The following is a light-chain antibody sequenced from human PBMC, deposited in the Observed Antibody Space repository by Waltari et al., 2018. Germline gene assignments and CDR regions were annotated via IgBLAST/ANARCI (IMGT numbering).Light chain of an antibody. CDR2: EVT. V-gene: IGLV2-23*02. CDR1: SNDVGKYNL. J-gene: IGLJ2*01. Sequence: QSALTQPASVSGSPGQSITISCIGTSNDVGKYNLVSWYQQHPGKVPKLIIYEVTKRPLWISNRFSGSNSGSTASLTISGLQAEDEADYYCCSYGGSFDPYLVFGGGTKLTVL. CDR3: CSYGGSFDPYLV.